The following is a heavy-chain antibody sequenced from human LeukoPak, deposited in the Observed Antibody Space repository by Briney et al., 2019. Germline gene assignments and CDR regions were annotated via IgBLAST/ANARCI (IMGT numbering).Heavy chain of an antibody. Sequence: PGGSLRLSCVASVLTFSKSWMSWLRQAPGKGLEWVANIRGDGGLKQYVDSVKGRFTIARDNAKNSLYLQMNRLRVEDTAVYYCAFSTNWAYWFDPWGQGTQVTVSS. CDR1: VLTFSKSW. V-gene: IGHV3-7*05. D-gene: IGHD3-3*02. CDR3: AFSTNWAYWFDP. J-gene: IGHJ5*02. CDR2: IRGDGGLK.